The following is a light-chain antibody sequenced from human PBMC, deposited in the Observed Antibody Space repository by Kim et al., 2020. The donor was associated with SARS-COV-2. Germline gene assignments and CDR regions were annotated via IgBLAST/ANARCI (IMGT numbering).Light chain of an antibody. J-gene: IGKJ5*01. CDR2: DAS. Sequence: ASVGDRVTITCQATQDISNYLNWYQQKPGKTPQLLIYDASNLGTGVPSRFSGSGSGTDFTFTISSLQPEDVATYYCQQDESLPTTFGQGTRLEIK. CDR1: QDISNY. V-gene: IGKV1-33*01. CDR3: QQDESLPTT.